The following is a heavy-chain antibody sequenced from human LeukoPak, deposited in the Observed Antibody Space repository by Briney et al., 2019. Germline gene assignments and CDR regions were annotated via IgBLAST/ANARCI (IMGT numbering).Heavy chain of an antibody. CDR3: AKDGFAVYCGGDCYNPFDY. J-gene: IGHJ4*02. CDR1: EFTFSSYG. CDR2: IRTDGSNK. D-gene: IGHD2-21*02. Sequence: GGSLRLSCAPSEFTFSSYGMHWVREAPGKGLGWVALIRTDGSNKYYADSVEGGFTISRDNSKNTLYLQMNSLRAEDTAVYYCAKDGFAVYCGGDCYNPFDYWGQGTLVTVSS. V-gene: IGHV3-30*02.